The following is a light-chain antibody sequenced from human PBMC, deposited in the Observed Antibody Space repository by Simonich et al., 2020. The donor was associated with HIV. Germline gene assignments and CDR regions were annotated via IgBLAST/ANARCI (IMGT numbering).Light chain of an antibody. J-gene: IGKJ2*01. CDR3: MQALQTPRYT. CDR1: QSLVHSDGNTY. CDR2: KVS. V-gene: IGKV2-30*02. Sequence: DVVMTQSPLSLPVTLGQPASISCRSSQSLVHSDGNTYLNWFQQRPGQSPRRLIYKVSNRDSGVPDRFSGSGSGTDVTLKISRVEAEDVGVYYCMQALQTPRYTFGQGTKLEIK.